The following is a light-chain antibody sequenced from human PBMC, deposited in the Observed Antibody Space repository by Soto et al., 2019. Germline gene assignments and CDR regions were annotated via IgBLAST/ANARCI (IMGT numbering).Light chain of an antibody. CDR2: EVS. Sequence: QSALTQPPSASGSPGQSVTISCTGTSSDVGGYNYVSWYQQHPGKAPKLMIYEVSKRPSGVPDRFFGSKSGNTASLTVSGLQAEDEADYYCSSYAGSNTVYVFGTGTKLTVL. J-gene: IGLJ1*01. CDR1: SSDVGGYNY. CDR3: SSYAGSNTVYV. V-gene: IGLV2-8*01.